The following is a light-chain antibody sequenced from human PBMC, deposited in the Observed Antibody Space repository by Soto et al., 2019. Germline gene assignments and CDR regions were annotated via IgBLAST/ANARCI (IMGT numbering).Light chain of an antibody. CDR1: QSVLYSSSNNNY. CDR2: WAS. J-gene: IGKJ1*01. CDR3: QQYYSTPWT. Sequence: DIVLTQSPDSLAVSLGERATLNCKSSQSVLYSSSNNNYLAWYQQKPGQPPKLLIYWASTRESGVPDRFSGSGSGTDFTLTISSLQAEDVAIYYCQQYYSTPWTFGQGTKVVIK. V-gene: IGKV4-1*01.